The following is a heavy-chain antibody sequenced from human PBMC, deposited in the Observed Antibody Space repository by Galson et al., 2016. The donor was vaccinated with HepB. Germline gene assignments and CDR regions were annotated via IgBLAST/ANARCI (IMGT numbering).Heavy chain of an antibody. CDR1: GDSVSNSNW. Sequence: SETLSLTCAVSGDSVSNSNWWSWVRQPPGKGLEWIGEIFHTGVMNYNPSLKSRVTISVDMSENQLSLKLSSVTAADTAMYYCARGGTYYIGYWGQGALVTASS. CDR2: IFHTGVM. D-gene: IGHD1-26*01. CDR3: ARGGTYYIGY. J-gene: IGHJ4*02. V-gene: IGHV4-4*02.